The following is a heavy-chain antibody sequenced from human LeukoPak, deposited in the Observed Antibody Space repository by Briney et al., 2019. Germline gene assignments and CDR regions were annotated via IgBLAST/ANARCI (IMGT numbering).Heavy chain of an antibody. V-gene: IGHV4-34*01. CDR3: ARDPGGVKTTVVTPPHYFDH. D-gene: IGHD4-23*01. CDR2: TNHSGST. J-gene: IGHJ4*02. CDR1: GGSFSGYY. Sequence: PSETLSLTCAVYGGSFSGYYWSWIRQPPGKGLEWIGETNHSGSTNYNPSLKSRVTISVDTSKNQFSLKLSSVTAADTAVYYCARDPGGVKTTVVTPPHYFDHWGRGTLVIVSS.